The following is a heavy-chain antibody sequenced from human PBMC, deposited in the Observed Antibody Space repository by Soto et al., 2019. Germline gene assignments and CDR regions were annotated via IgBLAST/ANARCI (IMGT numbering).Heavy chain of an antibody. CDR2: INPSGGST. CDR3: ARDLYSYDSSGSRGNLDY. V-gene: IGHV1-46*01. J-gene: IGHJ4*02. CDR1: GYTFTSCY. Sequence: GASVKGSCKASGYTFTSCYMHWVRQAPGQGLEWMGIINPSGGSTSYAQKFQGRVTMTRDTSTSTVYMELSSLRSEDTAVYYCARDLYSYDSSGSRGNLDYWGPGTLVTVSS. D-gene: IGHD3-22*01.